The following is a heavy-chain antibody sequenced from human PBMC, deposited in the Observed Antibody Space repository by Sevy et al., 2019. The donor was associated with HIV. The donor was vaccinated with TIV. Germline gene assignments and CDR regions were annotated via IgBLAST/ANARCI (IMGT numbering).Heavy chain of an antibody. D-gene: IGHD6-13*01. J-gene: IGHJ5*02. V-gene: IGHV3-9*03. CDR2: ISWNSGYI. CDR3: AKGQGLSSSWPGDWFDP. CDR1: GFTCDDYA. Sequence: GGSLRLSCAASGFTCDDYAMHWVRLVPGKGLEWVSGISWNSGYIAYAESVKGRFTISRDNTKNSLYLQMNSLRAEDMAFYYCAKGQGLSSSWPGDWFDPWGQGTLVTVSS.